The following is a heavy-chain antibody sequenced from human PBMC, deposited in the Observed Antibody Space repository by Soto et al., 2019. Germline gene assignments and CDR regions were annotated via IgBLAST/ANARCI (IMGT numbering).Heavy chain of an antibody. Sequence: QVRLVQSGAEVKKPGSSVKVSCKASGGTFSNFANNWVRQAPGQGLEWMGGIILPFGVPHYAQKFQGRVTIAADESMTTVYMDLSGLRSEDAAVYYCARGPDYEGYFDYWGQGTLVTVSS. CDR3: ARGPDYEGYFDY. D-gene: IGHD4-17*01. V-gene: IGHV1-69*12. CDR1: GGTFSNFA. CDR2: IILPFGVP. J-gene: IGHJ4*02.